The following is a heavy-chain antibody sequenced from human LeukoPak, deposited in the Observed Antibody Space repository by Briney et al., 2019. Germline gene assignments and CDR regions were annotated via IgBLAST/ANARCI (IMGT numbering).Heavy chain of an antibody. D-gene: IGHD6-19*01. CDR2: IIPIFGTA. CDR3: SRGGHGTSIEVAGTVDY. CDR1: GGTFSSYA. Sequence: ASVKVSCKASGGTFSSYAISWVRQAPGQGLEWMGGIIPIFGTANYAQKFQGRVTMTRDMFTSTVDMELSSLRSEYTAVYYCSRGGHGTSIEVAGTVDYWGKGTLVTVSS. V-gene: IGHV1-69*05. J-gene: IGHJ4*02.